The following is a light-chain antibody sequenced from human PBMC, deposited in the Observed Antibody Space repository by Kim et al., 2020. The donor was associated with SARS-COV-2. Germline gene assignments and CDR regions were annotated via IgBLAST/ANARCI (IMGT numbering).Light chain of an antibody. V-gene: IGLV3-19*01. J-gene: IGLJ1*01. CDR2: RTT. CDR3: NSRDDSGNYYV. Sequence: SSELTQDPAVSVALGQTVRVTCQGEILRKFHTSWFQQKPGQAPTLVIYRTTNRPSGIPARFSGSNSGTTSSLTITGALVEDEADYFCNSRDDSGNYYVFG. CDR1: ILRKFH.